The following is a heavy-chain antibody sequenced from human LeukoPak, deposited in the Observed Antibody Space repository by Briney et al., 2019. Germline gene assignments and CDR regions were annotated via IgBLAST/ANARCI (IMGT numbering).Heavy chain of an antibody. J-gene: IGHJ6*03. CDR2: INEDGSEK. Sequence: PGGSLRLSCAASGFTFSSSWMNWVRQAPGKGLEWVASINEDGSEKYYVDSVEGRFTVSRDNAKNSLYLQMNSLTAEDTAVYYCARDPYSGAYGNTYYYYMDVWGKGTTVTISS. V-gene: IGHV3-7*01. D-gene: IGHD1-26*01. CDR3: ARDPYSGAYGNTYYYYMDV. CDR1: GFTFSSSW.